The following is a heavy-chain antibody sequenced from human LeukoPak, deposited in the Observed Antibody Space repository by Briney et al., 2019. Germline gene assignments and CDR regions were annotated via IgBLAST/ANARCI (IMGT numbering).Heavy chain of an antibody. CDR3: ARHVAVKYYFDY. D-gene: IGHD2-21*01. J-gene: IGHJ4*02. Sequence: PSETLSLTCTVSGGSISSYYWSWIRQPPGKGLEWIGYIYYSGSTNYNPSLKSRVTISVDTSKNQFSLKLSSVTAADTAVYYCARHVAVKYYFDYWGQGTLVTVSS. CDR1: GGSISSYY. CDR2: IYYSGST. V-gene: IGHV4-59*08.